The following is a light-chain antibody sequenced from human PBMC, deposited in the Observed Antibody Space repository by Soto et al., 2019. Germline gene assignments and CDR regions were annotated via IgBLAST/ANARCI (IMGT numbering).Light chain of an antibody. J-gene: IGKJ2*01. CDR1: QSVSNY. Sequence: EIVLTQSPATLSLSPGERATLSCRASQSVSNYLAWYQQKPGQAPRLLIYDASSRATGIPARFSGSGSGTDFTLTISSLEPEDFAVYYWQQRSNGPPGFTFGQGTKLEIK. V-gene: IGKV3-11*01. CDR2: DAS. CDR3: QQRSNGPPGFT.